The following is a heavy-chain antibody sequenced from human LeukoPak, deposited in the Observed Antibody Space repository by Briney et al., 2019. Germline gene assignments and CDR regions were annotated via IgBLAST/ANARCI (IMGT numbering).Heavy chain of an antibody. CDR3: ARGYYSSSRFDS. CDR2: VNSDGSTT. V-gene: IGHV3-74*01. Sequence: GGSLSLSCAASGFPFSNYWMHWLRQAPGKGLVWVVRVNSDGSTTNYADSLKGRFTISRDNAENTLYMRMNSLRPEDTAVYYCARGYYSSSRFDSWGQGTLVTVSS. D-gene: IGHD6-13*01. J-gene: IGHJ4*02. CDR1: GFPFSNYW.